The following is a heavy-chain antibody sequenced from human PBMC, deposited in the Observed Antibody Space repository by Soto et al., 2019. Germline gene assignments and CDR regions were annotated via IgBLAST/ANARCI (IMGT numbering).Heavy chain of an antibody. CDR2: IYPGDSDT. D-gene: IGHD6-13*01. CDR3: ARENSSSWYYYYYYGMDF. CDR1: GYSFTSYW. J-gene: IGHJ6*02. V-gene: IGHV5-51*01. Sequence: PGESLKISCKGSGYSFTSYWIGWVRQMPGKGLEWMGIIYPGDSDTRYSPSFQGQVTISADKSISTAYLQWSSLKASDTAMYYCARENSSSWYYYYYYGMDFRGQGTSVTVSS.